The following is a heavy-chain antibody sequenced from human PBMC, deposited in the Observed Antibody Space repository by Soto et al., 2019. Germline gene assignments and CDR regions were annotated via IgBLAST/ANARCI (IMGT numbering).Heavy chain of an antibody. Sequence: EVQLVESGGNLAQPGGSLRLSCAASGFTFSTYPMHWVRQGPGTGLEYVAGISGNGVSTHYANSVKGRFTISRDNSKSTLYLQMGSLRAEDMAVYYCARDYCPGGVCYTIFDYWGQGTLVTVSS. CDR1: GFTFSTYP. D-gene: IGHD2-8*02. CDR3: ARDYCPGGVCYTIFDY. J-gene: IGHJ4*02. V-gene: IGHV3-64*01. CDR2: ISGNGVST.